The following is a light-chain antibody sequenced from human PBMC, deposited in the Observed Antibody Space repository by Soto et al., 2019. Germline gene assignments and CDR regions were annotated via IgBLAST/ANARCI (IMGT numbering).Light chain of an antibody. Sequence: EIVLTQSPGTLSLSPGERATLSCGASQSVTSNYLAWYQQKPGQAPRLLIFGASTRATGIPDRFSGGGSGTDFTLTITRLEPEDFEVYYCQHYYTSYTTFGQGTKVEIK. V-gene: IGKV3-20*01. J-gene: IGKJ1*01. CDR1: QSVTSNY. CDR3: QHYYTSYTT. CDR2: GAS.